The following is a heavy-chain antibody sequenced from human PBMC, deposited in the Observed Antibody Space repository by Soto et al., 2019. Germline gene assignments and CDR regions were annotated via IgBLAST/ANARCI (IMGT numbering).Heavy chain of an antibody. J-gene: IGHJ5*02. V-gene: IGHV1-3*01. CDR1: GYTVVDYA. Sequence: QVQLVQSGAEVKRPGASVKISCSASGYTVVDYALHWVRQAPGQGLEWVGWMNPNTGNIKYSHNFQDRVSLTRDRAKSTAYMELRGLRSEDTAVDLYSREAIVAENWCDPGGKGTLVTVSS. CDR2: MNPNTGNI. D-gene: IGHD2-21*01. CDR3: SREAIVAENWCDP.